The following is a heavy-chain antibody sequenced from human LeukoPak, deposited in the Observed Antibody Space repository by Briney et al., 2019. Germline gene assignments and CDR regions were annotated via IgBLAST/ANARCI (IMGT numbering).Heavy chain of an antibody. J-gene: IGHJ5*02. CDR3: ARDRKIKLAYCGGDCFGWFDP. CDR1: GFTFSSYW. CDR2: INSDGSST. Sequence: GGSLRLSRAASGFTFSSYWMHWVRQAPGKGLVWVSRINSDGSSTSYADSVKGRFTISRDNAKNTLYLQMNSLRAEDTAVYYCARDRKIKLAYCGGDCFGWFDPWGQGTLVTVSS. D-gene: IGHD2-21*02. V-gene: IGHV3-74*01.